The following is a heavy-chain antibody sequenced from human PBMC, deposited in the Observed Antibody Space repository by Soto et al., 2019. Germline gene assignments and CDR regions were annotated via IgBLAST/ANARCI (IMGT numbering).Heavy chain of an antibody. CDR2: INSDGRST. V-gene: IGHV3-74*01. D-gene: IGHD6-13*01. J-gene: IGHJ2*01. CDR3: ARGYSSSWYGTNWYFDL. CDR1: GFTFSSYW. Sequence: EVQLVESGGGLVQPGGSLRLSCAASGFTFSSYWMHWVRQAPGKGLVWVSRINSDGRSTSYADSVKGRFIISGDNAKNTLYLQMNSLRAEDTAVYYCARGYSSSWYGTNWYFDLWGRGTLVTVSS.